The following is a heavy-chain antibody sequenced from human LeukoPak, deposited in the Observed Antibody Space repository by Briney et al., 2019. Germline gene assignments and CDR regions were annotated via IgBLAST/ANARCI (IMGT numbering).Heavy chain of an antibody. CDR3: ARRIAAAENGIWFDP. D-gene: IGHD6-13*01. Sequence: ASVKVSCKASGYTFTSYGISWVRQAPGQGLEWMGWISAYNGNTNYAQKLQGRVTMTTDTSTSTAYMELRSLRSDDTAVYYCARRIAAAENGIWFDPWGQGTLVTVSS. CDR1: GYTFTSYG. J-gene: IGHJ5*02. V-gene: IGHV1-18*01. CDR2: ISAYNGNT.